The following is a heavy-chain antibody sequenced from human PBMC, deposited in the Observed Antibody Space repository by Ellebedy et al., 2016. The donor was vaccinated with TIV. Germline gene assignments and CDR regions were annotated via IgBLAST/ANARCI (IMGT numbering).Heavy chain of an antibody. Sequence: AASVKVSCKASGFTFTRYGINWVRQAPGQGLEWMGWISGYSGNTDYAQKFQGRVTMTTDTGTNTGYMELTSLTSDDTAVYYWARGSEPNWLDPWGQGTLVTVSS. CDR1: GFTFTRYG. D-gene: IGHD6-19*01. V-gene: IGHV1-18*04. J-gene: IGHJ5*01. CDR3: ARGSEPNWLDP. CDR2: ISGYSGNT.